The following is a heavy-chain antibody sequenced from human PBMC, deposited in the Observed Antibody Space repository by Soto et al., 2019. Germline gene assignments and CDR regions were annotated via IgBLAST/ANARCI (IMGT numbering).Heavy chain of an antibody. CDR1: GASISTYY. CDR2: IYASGST. D-gene: IGHD2-21*01. CDR3: TKSAIPRGGWVHP. J-gene: IGHJ5*02. Sequence: SETLSLTCTVSGASISTYYWNWIRQPAGKGLEWIGRIYASGSTNYNPSLKSRVTMSVDTSKNQFSLNLTSVTAADTAMYYCTKSAIPRGGWVHPWGQGSLVTV. V-gene: IGHV4-4*07.